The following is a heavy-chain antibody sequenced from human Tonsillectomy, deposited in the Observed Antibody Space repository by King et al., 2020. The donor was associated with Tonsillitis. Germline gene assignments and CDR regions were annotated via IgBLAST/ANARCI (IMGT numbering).Heavy chain of an antibody. D-gene: IGHD3-3*01. CDR1: GFIFSTYA. CDR3: PRDLHDFWSGPGY. J-gene: IGHJ4*02. Sequence: QLVQSGGDVVQPGRSLRLSCAASGFIFSTYAMHWVRQAPGKGLEWVAVISKDGSNKYYVDSVKGRFTISRDSSKNTLYLQMDSLMAEDTAGYYYPRDLHDFWSGPGYWGQGTLVTVSS. CDR2: ISKDGSNK. V-gene: IGHV3-30*01.